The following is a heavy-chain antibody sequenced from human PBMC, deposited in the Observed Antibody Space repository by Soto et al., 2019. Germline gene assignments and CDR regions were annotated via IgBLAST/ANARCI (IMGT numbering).Heavy chain of an antibody. V-gene: IGHV4-59*01. D-gene: IGHD3-10*01. Sequence: PSETLSLTCTVSGGSISSYYWSWIRQPPGKGLEWIGYIYYSGSTNYNPSLKSRVTISVDTSKNQFSLKLSSVTAADTAVYYCARVGRRNRHYYYFDYWGLGALVTVSS. CDR3: ARVGRRNRHYYYFDY. CDR1: GGSISSYY. J-gene: IGHJ4*02. CDR2: IYYSGST.